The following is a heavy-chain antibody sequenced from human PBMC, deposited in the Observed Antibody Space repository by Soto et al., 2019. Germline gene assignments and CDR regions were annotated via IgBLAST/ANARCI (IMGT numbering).Heavy chain of an antibody. CDR2: IYYSGRT. Sequence: PSETLSLTCTVSGESISSSSYYWGWIRQPPGKGLEWIGSIYYSGRTYYNPSFKSRVTISIDTSKNQFSLKLSSVTATDTAVYYCARQRTTVVTQAYFDNWGQAAMVTVSP. CDR1: GESISSSSYY. V-gene: IGHV4-39*01. D-gene: IGHD2-21*02. CDR3: ARQRTTVVTQAYFDN. J-gene: IGHJ4*02.